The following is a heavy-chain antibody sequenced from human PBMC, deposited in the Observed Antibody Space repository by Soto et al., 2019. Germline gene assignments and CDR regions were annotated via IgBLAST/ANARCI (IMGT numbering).Heavy chain of an antibody. D-gene: IGHD2-2*01. V-gene: IGHV3-23*01. CDR1: GFTFSSYA. Sequence: PGGSLRLSCAASGFTFSSYAMSWVRQAPGKGLEWVSAISGSGGSTYYADSVKGRFTISRDNSKNTLYLQMNSLRAEDTAVYYCAKALTYWVVPAANMGYFDYWGQGTLVTVSS. CDR3: AKALTYWVVPAANMGYFDY. CDR2: ISGSGGST. J-gene: IGHJ4*02.